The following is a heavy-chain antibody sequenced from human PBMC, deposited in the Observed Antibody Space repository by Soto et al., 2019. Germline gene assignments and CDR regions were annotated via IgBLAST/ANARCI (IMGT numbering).Heavy chain of an antibody. D-gene: IGHD4-17*01. CDR2: TIPIFGTT. CDR1: GATLRSYG. V-gene: IGHV1-69*01. CDR3: AMSFTVTTEYYFDY. Sequence: QVQPVQSGAEVKKPGSSVKVSCKASGATLRSYGISWVRQAPGQGLEWMGGTIPIFGTTNYAQNFHGRITITADESTSTTYMEMSSLRSDDTAMYYCAMSFTVTTEYYFDYWGQGTLVTVSS. J-gene: IGHJ4*02.